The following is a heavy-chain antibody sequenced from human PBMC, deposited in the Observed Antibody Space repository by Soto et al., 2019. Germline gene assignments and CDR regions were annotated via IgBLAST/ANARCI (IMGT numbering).Heavy chain of an antibody. CDR2: ISYDGSNK. CDR3: VKDGSSGWPYYYGMDV. Sequence: GGSLRLSCAASGFTFSSYGMHWVRQAPGKGLEWVAVISYDGSNKYYADSVKGRFTISRDNSKNTLYLQMSSLRAEDTAVYYCVKDGSSGWPYYYGMDVWGQGTTVTVSS. J-gene: IGHJ6*02. CDR1: GFTFSSYG. V-gene: IGHV3-30*18. D-gene: IGHD6-19*01.